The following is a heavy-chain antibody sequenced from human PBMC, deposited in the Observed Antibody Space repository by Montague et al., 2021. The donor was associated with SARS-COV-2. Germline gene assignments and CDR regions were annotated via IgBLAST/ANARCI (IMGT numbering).Heavy chain of an antibody. CDR1: GGSISSSNW. D-gene: IGHD6-19*01. V-gene: IGHV4-4*02. CDR3: ASRGAGAGKVYFQH. Sequence: ETLSLTCAVSGGSISSSNWWSWVRQPPGKGLEWIGEIYHSGSTNNNPSLKSRVTISVDKSKNQFSLKLSSVTAADTAVYYCASRGAGAGKVYFQHWGQGTLVTVSS. CDR2: IYHSGST. J-gene: IGHJ1*01.